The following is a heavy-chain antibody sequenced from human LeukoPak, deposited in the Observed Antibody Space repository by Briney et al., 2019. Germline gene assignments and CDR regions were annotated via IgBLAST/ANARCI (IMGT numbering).Heavy chain of an antibody. CDR1: GYTFTGYY. Sequence: ASVKVSCRASGYTFTGYYMHWVRQAPGQGLEWMGWIDPNSGGTNYAQKFQGRVTMTRDTSISTAYMELSRLRSDDTPVYYCARGSSYDAFDIWGQGTMVTVSS. CDR2: IDPNSGGT. V-gene: IGHV1-2*02. CDR3: ARGSSYDAFDI. D-gene: IGHD2-15*01. J-gene: IGHJ3*02.